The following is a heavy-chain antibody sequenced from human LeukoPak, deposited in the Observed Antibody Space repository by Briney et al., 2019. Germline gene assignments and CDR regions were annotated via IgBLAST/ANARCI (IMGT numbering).Heavy chain of an antibody. D-gene: IGHD1-26*01. CDR1: GYTFTGYY. Sequence: ASVKVSCKASGYTFTGYYMHWVRQAPGQGLEWMGWINPNSGGTNYAQKFQGRVTMTRDTSISTAYMELSRLRSDDTAVYYCARDSGGLVRATPTFDYWGQGTLVTVSS. CDR2: INPNSGGT. CDR3: ARDSGGLVRATPTFDY. V-gene: IGHV1-2*02. J-gene: IGHJ4*02.